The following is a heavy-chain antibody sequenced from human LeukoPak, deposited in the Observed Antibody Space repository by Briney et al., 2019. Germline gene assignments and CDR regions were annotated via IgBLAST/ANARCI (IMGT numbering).Heavy chain of an antibody. Sequence: PSETLSLTCAVYGGSFSGYYWSWIRQPPGKGLEWIGEINHSGSTNYNPSLKSRVTISVDTSKNQFSLKLSSVTAADTAVYYCARPPRLRSIAVAGRSYGMDVWGQGTTVTVSS. V-gene: IGHV4-34*01. CDR2: INHSGST. D-gene: IGHD6-19*01. J-gene: IGHJ6*02. CDR3: ARPPRLRSIAVAGRSYGMDV. CDR1: GGSFSGYY.